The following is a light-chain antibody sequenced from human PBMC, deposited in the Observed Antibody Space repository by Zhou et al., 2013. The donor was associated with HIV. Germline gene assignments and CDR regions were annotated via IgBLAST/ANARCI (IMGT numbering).Light chain of an antibody. Sequence: DIQMTQSPSSLSASVGDRVTITCRASQSISSYLNWYQQKPGKAPKLLIYAASSLQSGVPSRFSGSASGTDFTLTISSLQPEDFATYYCQQYASYPLTFGGGTRVEIK. V-gene: IGKV1-39*01. CDR2: AAS. CDR1: QSISSY. J-gene: IGKJ4*01. CDR3: QQYASYPLT.